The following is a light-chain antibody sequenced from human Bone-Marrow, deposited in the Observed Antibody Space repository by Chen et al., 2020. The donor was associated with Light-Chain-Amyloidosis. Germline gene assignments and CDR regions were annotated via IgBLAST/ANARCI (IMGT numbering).Light chain of an antibody. V-gene: IGKV3-15*01. J-gene: IGKJ4*01. Sequence: EVVMTQSPATLSVSPGETATLSCRASERVHNNLAWYQQKPGQAPRLLIYGPGTKAAGIPARFNDSGSGTDFTHTSISLQSEDCAVYCWQQYNSWPLAFGGGTKVEIK. CDR3: QQYNSWPLA. CDR2: GPG. CDR1: ERVHNN.